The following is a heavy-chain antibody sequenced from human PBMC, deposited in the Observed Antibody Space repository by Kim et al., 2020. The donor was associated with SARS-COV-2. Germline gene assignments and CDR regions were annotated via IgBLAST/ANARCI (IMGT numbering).Heavy chain of an antibody. J-gene: IGHJ4*02. CDR1: GFTFSSYG. Sequence: GGSLRLSCAASGFTFSSYGMHWVRQAPGKGLEWVAVISYDGSNKYYADSVKGRFTISRDNSKNTLYLQMNSLRAEDTAVYYCAKERGIANQQLVDYWGQGTLVTVSS. CDR2: ISYDGSNK. V-gene: IGHV3-30*18. CDR3: AKERGIANQQLVDY. D-gene: IGHD6-13*01.